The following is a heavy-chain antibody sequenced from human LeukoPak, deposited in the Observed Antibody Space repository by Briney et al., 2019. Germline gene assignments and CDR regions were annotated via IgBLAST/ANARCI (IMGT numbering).Heavy chain of an antibody. J-gene: IGHJ4*02. Sequence: PGGSLRLSCAASGFTFSSYSMNWVRQAPGKGLEWVSSISSSSSYIYYADSVKGRFTISRDSAKNSLYLQMNSLRAEDTTVYYCAGGRSGGSCYSYWGQGTLVTVSS. D-gene: IGHD2-15*01. CDR3: AGGRSGGSCYSY. CDR2: ISSSSSYI. V-gene: IGHV3-21*01. CDR1: GFTFSSYS.